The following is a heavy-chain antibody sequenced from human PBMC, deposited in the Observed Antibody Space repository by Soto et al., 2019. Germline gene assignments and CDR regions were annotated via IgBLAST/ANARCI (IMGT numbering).Heavy chain of an antibody. J-gene: IGHJ5*02. CDR2: VYHTGDT. Sequence: SETLSLTCGVSGGTVASSHWWSWVRQSPGGGLEWIGNVYHTGDTNLNPSLQSRVTISVDKSNNQFSLRLNSLTAADTAVYFCAREIVTAGGNNYIDPWALEPWSPSPQ. D-gene: IGHD2-21*02. V-gene: IGHV4-4*02. CDR1: GGTVASSHW. CDR3: AREIVTAGGNNYIDP.